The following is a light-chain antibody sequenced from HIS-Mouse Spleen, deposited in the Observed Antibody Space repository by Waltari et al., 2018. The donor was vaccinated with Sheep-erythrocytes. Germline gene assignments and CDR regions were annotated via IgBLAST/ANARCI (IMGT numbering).Light chain of an antibody. CDR3: CSYAGSSTLV. CDR1: SSDVRSYNL. Sequence: QSALTQPASVSGSPGQSITISCTGTSSDVRSYNLFPRYQQHPCKAPKPMIYEGSKRPSGVSNRFSGSKSGNTASLTISGLQAEDEADYYCCSYAGSSTLVFGGGTKLTVL. V-gene: IGLV2-23*01. CDR2: EGS. J-gene: IGLJ3*02.